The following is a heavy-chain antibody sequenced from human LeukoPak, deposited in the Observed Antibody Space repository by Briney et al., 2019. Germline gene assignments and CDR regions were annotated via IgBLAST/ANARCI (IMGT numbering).Heavy chain of an antibody. CDR1: GGSISSSFYY. Sequence: SETLSLTCTVSGGSISSSFYYWGWIRQPPGKGLEWIGSIYYSGSTYYNPSLKSRVTISVDTSKNQFSLKLSSVTVADTAIYYCARQGYPAPLDCWGQGTLVTVSS. CDR2: IYYSGST. D-gene: IGHD6-13*01. V-gene: IGHV4-39*01. CDR3: ARQGYPAPLDC. J-gene: IGHJ4*02.